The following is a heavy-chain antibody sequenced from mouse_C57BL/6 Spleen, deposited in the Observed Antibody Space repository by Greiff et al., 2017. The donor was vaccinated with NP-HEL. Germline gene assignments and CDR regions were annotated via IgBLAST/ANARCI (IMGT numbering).Heavy chain of an antibody. CDR1: GYTFTSYW. D-gene: IGHD4-1*02. J-gene: IGHJ2*01. Sequence: QVQLQQPGAELVRPGSSVKLSCKASGYTFTSYWMHWVKQRPIQGLEWIGNIDPSDSETHYNQKFKDKATLTVDKSSSTAYMQLSSLTSEDSAVYYCARRRANWDDFDYWGQGTTLTVSS. V-gene: IGHV1-52*01. CDR2: IDPSDSET. CDR3: ARRRANWDDFDY.